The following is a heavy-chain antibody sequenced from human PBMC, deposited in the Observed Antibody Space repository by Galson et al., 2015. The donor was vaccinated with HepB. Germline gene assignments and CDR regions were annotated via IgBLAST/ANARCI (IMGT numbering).Heavy chain of an antibody. J-gene: IGHJ4*02. CDR3: VKVGGQLLPGYDFDY. CDR1: GFTFSSYA. D-gene: IGHD2-15*01. Sequence: SLRLSCAASGFTFSSYAMHWVRQAPGKGLEYVSAISSDGGSTYYADSVKGRFTISRDNSKNTLYLQMSSLRAEDTAVYYCVKVGGQLLPGYDFDYWGQGTLVTVSS. CDR2: ISSDGGST. V-gene: IGHV3-64D*06.